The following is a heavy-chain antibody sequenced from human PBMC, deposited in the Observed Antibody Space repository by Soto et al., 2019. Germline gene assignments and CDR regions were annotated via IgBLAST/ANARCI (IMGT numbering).Heavy chain of an antibody. Sequence: PGGSLRLSCAASGFTFSSYSMNWVRQAPGKGLEWVSYISSGSSPIYYADSVKGRFTISRDDAKNSLYLQMNSLRDEDTAMYYCASLTGTTGEYSYYRMDVWGKGTRVTVSS. V-gene: IGHV3-48*02. D-gene: IGHD1-20*01. CDR3: ASLTGTTGEYSYYRMDV. J-gene: IGHJ6*04. CDR2: ISSGSSPI. CDR1: GFTFSSYS.